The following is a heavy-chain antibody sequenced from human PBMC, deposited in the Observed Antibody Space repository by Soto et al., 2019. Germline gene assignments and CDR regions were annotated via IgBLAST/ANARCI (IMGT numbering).Heavy chain of an antibody. CDR2: IMPVFGTV. Sequence: QVQLVQSGAEVKKPGSSVKVSCKASGGTFGNYAVSWVRQAHGQGLELMGKIMPVFGTVNYAQKFQGRVTISVDKFTNTAYMELSSLRSGDTAVYYCASVSVPGIYGEDVWGHGTTVSVSS. CDR3: ASVSVPGIYGEDV. V-gene: IGHV1-69*06. CDR1: GGTFGNYA. J-gene: IGHJ6*02. D-gene: IGHD2-2*01.